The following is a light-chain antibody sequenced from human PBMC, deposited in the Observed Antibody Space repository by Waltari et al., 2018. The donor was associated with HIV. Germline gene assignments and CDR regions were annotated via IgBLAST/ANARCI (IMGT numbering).Light chain of an antibody. J-gene: IGKJ2*01. CDR2: RAS. CDR1: QSVSGNY. V-gene: IGKV3-20*01. CDR3: QQYADSYT. Sequence: EIVLTQSPGTLSFSPGERATLSRRASQSVSGNYVAWSQHKPGQAPTLLIYRASTRATGIPDRFSGSGSGTDFTLTISRLESEDFALYYCQQYADSYTFGRGTKLEI.